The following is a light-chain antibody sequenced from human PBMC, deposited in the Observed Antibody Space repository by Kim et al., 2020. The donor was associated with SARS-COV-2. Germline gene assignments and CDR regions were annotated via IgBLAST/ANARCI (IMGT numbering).Light chain of an antibody. CDR2: EVN. J-gene: IGLJ2*01. V-gene: IGLV2-8*01. CDR1: SSEIGTYNY. CDR3: SSHAGDIILV. Sequence: GHSVTTPCTEASSEIGTYNYVSWYQQHPGNAPKLMIYEVNKRPSGVPDRFSGSKSDNTASLTVSGLQAEDEADYYCSSHAGDIILVFGGGTQLTVL.